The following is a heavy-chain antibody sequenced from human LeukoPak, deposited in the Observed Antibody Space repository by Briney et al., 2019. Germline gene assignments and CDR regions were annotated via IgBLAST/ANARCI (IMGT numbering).Heavy chain of an antibody. Sequence: SETLSLTCTVSGGSISSYYWSWIRQPPGKGLEWIGYIYYSGSTNYNPPLKSRVTISVDTSKNQFSLKLSSVTAADTAVYYCAKYGHYDSSGYYLNDAFDIWGQGTMVTVSS. D-gene: IGHD3-22*01. CDR2: IYYSGST. V-gene: IGHV4-59*01. CDR1: GGSISSYY. J-gene: IGHJ3*02. CDR3: AKYGHYDSSGYYLNDAFDI.